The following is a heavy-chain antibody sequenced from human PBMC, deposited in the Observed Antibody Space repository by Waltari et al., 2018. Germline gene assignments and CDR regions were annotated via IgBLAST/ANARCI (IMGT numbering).Heavy chain of an antibody. D-gene: IGHD6-6*01. CDR3: ARDKAARGVGGYYYGMDV. Sequence: QVQLVQSGAEVKKPGSSVKVSCKASGGTFSSYAISWVRQAPGQGLEWMGRIIPIFGTANYAQKFQGRVTITADKSTSTAYMELSSVTAADTAVYYCARDKAARGVGGYYYGMDVWGQGTTVTVSS. V-gene: IGHV1-69*08. J-gene: IGHJ6*02. CDR2: IIPIFGTA. CDR1: GGTFSSYA.